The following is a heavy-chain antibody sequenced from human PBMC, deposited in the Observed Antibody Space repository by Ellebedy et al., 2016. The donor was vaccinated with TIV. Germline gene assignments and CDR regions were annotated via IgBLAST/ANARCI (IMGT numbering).Heavy chain of an antibody. D-gene: IGHD6-19*01. Sequence: GGSLRLXCAPSAFTFSNYAPHWVRQAPGKGLEWVAVLSYDGNNEYHADSVKGRFTISRDNSNNTLHLQMNSLRPEDTAVYYCARAPPGSGPDYWGQGTLVTVSS. CDR1: AFTFSNYA. CDR3: ARAPPGSGPDY. J-gene: IGHJ4*02. CDR2: LSYDGNNE. V-gene: IGHV3-30-3*01.